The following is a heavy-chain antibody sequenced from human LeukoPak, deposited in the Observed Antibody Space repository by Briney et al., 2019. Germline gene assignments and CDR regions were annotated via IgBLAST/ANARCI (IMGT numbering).Heavy chain of an antibody. CDR2: IEPDGSGK. CDR1: GFSFKDYW. V-gene: IGHV3-7*01. D-gene: IGHD1-1*01. Sequence: GGSLRLSCAASGFSFKDYWMSWVRQAPGKGLEWVADIEPDGSGKTYVDSVKGRFSISRDNAQQSLYLQMDTLTADDTAVYYCVMSWIRQQGDFWGQGILVTVSS. J-gene: IGHJ4*02. CDR3: VMSWIRQQGDF.